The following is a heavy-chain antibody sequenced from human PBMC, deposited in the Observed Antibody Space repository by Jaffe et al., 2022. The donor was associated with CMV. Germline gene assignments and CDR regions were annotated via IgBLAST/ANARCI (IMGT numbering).Heavy chain of an antibody. J-gene: IGHJ6*03. CDR1: GETFSSNA. V-gene: IGHV1-69*09. Sequence: QVKLVQSGAEVKKPGSSVKVSCKASGETFSSNAISWVRQAPGQGLVWMGRILPILSITNYAQRFQGRLTITADKSTSTAYMELSSLRSEDTAVYYCASEPVRDSSTWAHYSFYYMDVWGKGTTVTVSS. CDR3: ASEPVRDSSTWAHYSFYYMDV. D-gene: IGHD6-13*01. CDR2: ILPILSIT.